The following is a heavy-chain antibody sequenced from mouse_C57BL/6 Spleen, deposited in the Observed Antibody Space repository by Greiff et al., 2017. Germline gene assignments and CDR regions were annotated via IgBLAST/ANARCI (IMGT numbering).Heavy chain of an antibody. D-gene: IGHD2-4*01. CDR2: ISSGGSYT. Sequence: EVNLVESGGDLVKPGGSLKLSCAASGFTFSSYGMSWVRQTPDKRLEWVATISSGGSYTYYPDSVKGRFTISRDNAKNTLYLQRSSLKSEDTAMYYCARPYDYYFDYWGQGTTLTVSS. V-gene: IGHV5-6*01. CDR1: GFTFSSYG. CDR3: ARPYDYYFDY. J-gene: IGHJ2*01.